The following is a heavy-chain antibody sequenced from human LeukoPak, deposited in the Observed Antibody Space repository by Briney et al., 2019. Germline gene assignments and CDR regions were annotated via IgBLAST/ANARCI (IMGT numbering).Heavy chain of an antibody. CDR2: INPGGSSI. V-gene: IGHV3-74*01. CDR3: ASSNQADDY. CDR1: GFTFSSYW. Sequence: GGSLRLSCAASGFTFSSYWMHWVRQVPGKGLVWVARINPGGSSITYADSAKGRFTISRDNAKNTLYLQMDSLRAEDTGVYYCASSNQADDYWGQGTLVTVSS. J-gene: IGHJ4*02. D-gene: IGHD1-14*01.